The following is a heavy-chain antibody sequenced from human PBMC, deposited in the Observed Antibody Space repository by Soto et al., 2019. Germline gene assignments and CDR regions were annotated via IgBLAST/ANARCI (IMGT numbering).Heavy chain of an antibody. CDR1: RDTFNKYA. CDR2: IIPIFSSR. CDR3: ARGESYLGV. Sequence: QVQLVQSGAEVKKPGSSVKVSCKTSRDTFNKYAFNWVRQAPGQGLEWMGWIIPIFSSRNYAEKFQGRVTITADDSTSTAYMELGSLSFEDTAVYYCARGESYLGVWGQGTTVTVSS. J-gene: IGHJ6*02. D-gene: IGHD3-16*02. V-gene: IGHV1-69*01.